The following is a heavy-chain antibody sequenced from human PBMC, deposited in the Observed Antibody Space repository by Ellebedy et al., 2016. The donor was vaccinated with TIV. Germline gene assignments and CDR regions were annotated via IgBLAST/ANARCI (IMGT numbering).Heavy chain of an antibody. D-gene: IGHD6-19*01. Sequence: GGSLRLSCGTSGFTFSNYWMTWVRQAPGKGLEWVANIKQDGSEKYYVDSVEGRFAISRDNAKNSMYLQMNSLGDEDTAVYYCARDQWLGRAYYFDYWGQGTLVTVSS. CDR2: IKQDGSEK. CDR1: GFTFSNYW. CDR3: ARDQWLGRAYYFDY. V-gene: IGHV3-7*01. J-gene: IGHJ4*02.